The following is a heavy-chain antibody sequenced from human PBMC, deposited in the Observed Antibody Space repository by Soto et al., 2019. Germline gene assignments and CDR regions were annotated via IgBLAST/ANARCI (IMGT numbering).Heavy chain of an antibody. Sequence: QVQLVQSGAEVKKPGSSVPVSCKASGGTFSSYTISWVRQAPGQGLEWMGGILPIFGTANYAQKFQGRVTITGDDSTRTAYMEVSSLRSEDTAVYYCARGDHRWLQLWYFNLGGRGTLVTVSP. J-gene: IGHJ2*01. CDR1: GGTFSSYT. V-gene: IGHV1-69*12. D-gene: IGHD5-12*01. CDR3: ARGDHRWLQLWYFNL. CDR2: ILPIFGTA.